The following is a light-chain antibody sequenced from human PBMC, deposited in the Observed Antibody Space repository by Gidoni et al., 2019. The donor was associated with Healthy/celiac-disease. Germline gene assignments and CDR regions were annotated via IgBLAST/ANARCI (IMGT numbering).Light chain of an antibody. V-gene: IGKV4-1*01. CDR2: WAS. CDR3: QQYYSTPYT. Sequence: DIVMTQSPASLAVSLGERATINCKSSQSVLYSSNNKNYLAWYQQKPGQPPKLLIYWASTRESGVPYRFSGSGSGTDFTLTISSLQAEDVAVYYCQQYYSTPYTFGQGTKLEIK. J-gene: IGKJ2*01. CDR1: QSVLYSSNNKNY.